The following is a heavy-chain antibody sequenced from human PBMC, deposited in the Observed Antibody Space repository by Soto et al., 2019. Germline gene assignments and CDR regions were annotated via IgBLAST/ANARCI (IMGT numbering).Heavy chain of an antibody. J-gene: IGHJ4*02. CDR1: GFTFSNAW. V-gene: IGHV3-15*01. D-gene: IGHD2-15*01. Sequence: GGSLRLSCAASGFTFSNAWMSWVRQAPGKGLEWVGRIKSKTDGGTTDYAAPVKGRFTISRDDSKNTLYLQMNSLKTEDTAVYYCTTGIVVVVAAMVSSYFWGQGTLVTVSS. CDR3: TTGIVVVVAAMVSSYF. CDR2: IKSKTDGGTT.